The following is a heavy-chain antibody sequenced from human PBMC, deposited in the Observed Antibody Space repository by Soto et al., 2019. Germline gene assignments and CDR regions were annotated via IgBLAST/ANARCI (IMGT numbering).Heavy chain of an antibody. CDR3: ARDPAIYSGKFGYGLDV. D-gene: IGHD4-4*01. V-gene: IGHV3-48*03. J-gene: IGHJ6*02. CDR2: IGTSGRTI. Sequence: PGGSLRLSCAVSGFTFSNYEMNWVRQAPGKGLEWVSYIGTSGRTIYYADSVRGRFTISRDNAKNSLYLQMNSLRAEDTAVYYCARDPAIYSGKFGYGLDVWGQGTTVTVS. CDR1: GFTFSNYE.